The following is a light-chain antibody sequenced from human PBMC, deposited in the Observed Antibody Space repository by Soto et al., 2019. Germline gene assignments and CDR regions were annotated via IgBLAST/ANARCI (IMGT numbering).Light chain of an antibody. CDR2: GAS. V-gene: IGKV3-15*01. Sequence: EVVMTQSPANLSVFPGEGASLSCRASQSVFTNLAWYQQRPGQTPWLLIYGASTRATGVPTRFSGSGSGTEFTLTISSLQSEDFAVYFCQQYNNWPWTFGQGTKVEI. CDR3: QQYNNWPWT. J-gene: IGKJ1*01. CDR1: QSVFTN.